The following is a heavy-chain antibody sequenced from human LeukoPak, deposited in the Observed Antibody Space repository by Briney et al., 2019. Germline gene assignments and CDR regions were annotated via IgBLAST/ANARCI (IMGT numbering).Heavy chain of an antibody. CDR1: GYTFTGYY. CDR2: INPNSGGT. Sequence: ASVKVSCKASGYTFTGYYMHWVRQAPGQGLEWMGWINPNSGGTNYAQKFQGRVTMTRDTSISTAYMDLSRLRSDDPAVYYCARSLGSFGFLEWLLSAFDIWGQGTMVTVSS. CDR3: ARSLGSFGFLEWLLSAFDI. J-gene: IGHJ3*02. D-gene: IGHD3-3*01. V-gene: IGHV1-2*02.